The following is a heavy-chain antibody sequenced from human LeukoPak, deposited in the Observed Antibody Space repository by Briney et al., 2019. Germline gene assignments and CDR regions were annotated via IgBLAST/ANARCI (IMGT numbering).Heavy chain of an antibody. CDR1: GFTFSSYA. CDR2: ISGSGGNT. V-gene: IGHV3-23*01. Sequence: PGGSLRLSCAASGFTFSSYAMSWVRQAPGKGLEWVSGISGSGGNTYYADSVKGRFTISRDNSKNTLYLQMSSLRAEDTAVYYCAKEAIDYDILTGYYTTGYFDYWGQGTLLTVSS. D-gene: IGHD3-9*01. CDR3: AKEAIDYDILTGYYTTGYFDY. J-gene: IGHJ4*02.